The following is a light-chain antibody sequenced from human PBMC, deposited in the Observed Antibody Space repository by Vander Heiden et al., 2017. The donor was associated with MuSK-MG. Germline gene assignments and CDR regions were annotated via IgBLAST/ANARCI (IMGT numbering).Light chain of an antibody. V-gene: IGLV2-23*02. CDR2: EVK. CDR1: RSAFVNYNL. CDR3: CSYADRAR. J-gene: IGLJ2*01. Sequence: QSALTQPAAESGSPGQSFTISCTGTRSAFVNYNLVSSYQQHPDKVPKVIIFEVKKRASGFSHRFSGSKSGNSAFLTISGLQAEDDADYYCCSYADRARFGGGTKLTVL.